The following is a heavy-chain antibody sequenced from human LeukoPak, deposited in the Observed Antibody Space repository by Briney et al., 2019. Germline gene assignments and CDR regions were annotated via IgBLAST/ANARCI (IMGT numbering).Heavy chain of an antibody. CDR3: AREARAAAGNNYYYYMDV. CDR1: GGSISSYC. Sequence: PSETLSLTCTVSGGSISSYCWSWIRQPPGKGLEWIGYIYYSGSTNYNPSLKSRVTISVDTSKNQFSLKLSSVTAADTAVYYCAREARAAAGNNYYYYMDVWGKGTTVTVSS. CDR2: IYYSGST. V-gene: IGHV4-59*01. D-gene: IGHD6-13*01. J-gene: IGHJ6*03.